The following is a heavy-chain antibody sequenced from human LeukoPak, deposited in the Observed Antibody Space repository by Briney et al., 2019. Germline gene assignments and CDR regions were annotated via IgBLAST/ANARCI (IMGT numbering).Heavy chain of an antibody. CDR1: GGTFSSYA. V-gene: IGHV7-4-1*02. CDR2: IDTNTGNP. CDR3: TRGRDTTGYFVY. D-gene: IGHD3-22*01. J-gene: IGHJ4*02. Sequence: ASVKVSCKASGGTFSSYAISWVRQAPGQGLEWVGWIDTNTGNPTYAQGFAGRFVFSLDTSVTTTYLQISSLKAEDTAVYYCTRGRDTTGYFVYWGQGTLVTVSS.